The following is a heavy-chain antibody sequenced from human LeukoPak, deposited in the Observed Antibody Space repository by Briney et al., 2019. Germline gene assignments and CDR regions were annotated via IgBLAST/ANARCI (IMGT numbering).Heavy chain of an antibody. Sequence: PGGSLTLSCAASGVSFSSYSMNWVRQAPGKGLERVSSISSTSSYIYYADSVKGRFTISRDNANNSLFLQMNSLRAEDTAVYYCARASSGWAVDLYYFDYWGQGTLVTASS. D-gene: IGHD6-19*01. V-gene: IGHV3-21*01. CDR2: ISSTSSYI. CDR1: GVSFSSYS. CDR3: ARASSGWAVDLYYFDY. J-gene: IGHJ4*02.